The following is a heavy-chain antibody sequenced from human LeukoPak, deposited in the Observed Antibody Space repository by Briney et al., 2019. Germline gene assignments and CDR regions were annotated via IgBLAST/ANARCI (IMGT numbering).Heavy chain of an antibody. V-gene: IGHV1-18*01. D-gene: IGHD7-27*01. CDR2: ISAYNGNT. J-gene: IGHJ4*02. CDR3: ARRSEETGDHYYFDY. CDR1: GYTFTSYG. Sequence: GASVKVSCKASGYTFTSYGISWVRQAPGQGLEWMGWISAYNGNTDYAQKLQGRVTMTTDTSTSTAYMELRSLRSDDTAVYYCARRSEETGDHYYFDYWGQGTLVTVSS.